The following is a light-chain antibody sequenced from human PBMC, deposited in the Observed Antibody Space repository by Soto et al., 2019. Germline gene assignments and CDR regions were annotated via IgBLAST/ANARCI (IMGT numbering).Light chain of an antibody. CDR2: DAS. J-gene: IGKJ2*01. CDR1: QTVSSY. Sequence: EIVLTQSPATLSLSPGERATLSCRASQTVSSYLAWSQQRPGQAPRLLIYDASNRATGIPARFSGSGAGSDFTLTLSKLDTQDIAVSYCQQRNNWPHSFGQSTHLEIE. V-gene: IGKV3-11*01. CDR3: QQRNNWPHS.